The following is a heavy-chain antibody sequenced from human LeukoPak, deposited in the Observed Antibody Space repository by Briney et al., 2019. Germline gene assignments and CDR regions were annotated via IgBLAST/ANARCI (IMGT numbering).Heavy chain of an antibody. Sequence: PGGSLRLSCAASGFTFSSYWMSWVRQAPGKGLEWVAVIWYDGSNKYYADSVKGRFTISRDNSKNTLYLQMNSLRAEDTAVYYCARDWPDSSGYIDAFDIWGQGTMVTVSS. CDR2: IWYDGSNK. D-gene: IGHD3-22*01. J-gene: IGHJ3*02. V-gene: IGHV3-33*08. CDR3: ARDWPDSSGYIDAFDI. CDR1: GFTFSSYW.